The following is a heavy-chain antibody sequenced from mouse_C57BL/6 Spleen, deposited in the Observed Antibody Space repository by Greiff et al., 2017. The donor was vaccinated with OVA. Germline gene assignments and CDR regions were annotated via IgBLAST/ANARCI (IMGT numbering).Heavy chain of an antibody. CDR3: ARRCITKVVAPARAMDY. Sequence: QVQLQQPGAELVKPGASVKMSCKASGYTFTSYWITWVKQRPGQGLEWIGVIYPGSGSTNYNEKFKSKATLTVDTSSSTAYMQLSSLTSEDSAVFYVARRCITKVVAPARAMDYWGQGTSVTVSS. CDR2: IYPGSGST. CDR1: GYTFTSYW. J-gene: IGHJ4*01. V-gene: IGHV1-55*01. D-gene: IGHD1-1*01.